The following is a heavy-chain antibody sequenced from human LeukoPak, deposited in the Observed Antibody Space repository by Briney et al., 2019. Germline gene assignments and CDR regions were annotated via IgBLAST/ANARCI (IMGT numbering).Heavy chain of an antibody. Sequence: GGSLGLSCAASGFTFSSYAMSWVRQAPGKGLEWVSSISGSGGSTYYADSVKGWFTISRDNSKSTLYLQMNSLRGEDTALYYCAKDRGAAGTADYFQHWGQGTLVTVSS. D-gene: IGHD6-13*01. J-gene: IGHJ1*01. CDR1: GFTFSSYA. CDR3: AKDRGAAGTADYFQH. V-gene: IGHV3-23*01. CDR2: ISGSGGST.